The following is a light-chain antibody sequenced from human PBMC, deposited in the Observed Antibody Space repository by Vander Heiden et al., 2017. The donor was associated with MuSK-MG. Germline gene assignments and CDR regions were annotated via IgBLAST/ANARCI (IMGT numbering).Light chain of an antibody. CDR3: QQSYSTPNT. CDR2: AAS. Sequence: DIQMTQSPSSLSASVGDRVTITCRASQSISSYLNWYQQKPGEAPKLLIYAASSLQSGVPSRFSGSGSGTDVTLTISSLQPEDFATYYCQQSYSTPNTFGQGTRLEIK. J-gene: IGKJ5*01. CDR1: QSISSY. V-gene: IGKV1-39*01.